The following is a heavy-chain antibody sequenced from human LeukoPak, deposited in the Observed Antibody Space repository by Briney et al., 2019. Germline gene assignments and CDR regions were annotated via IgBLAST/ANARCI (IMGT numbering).Heavy chain of an antibody. J-gene: IGHJ6*03. CDR1: GGSISSGSYY. CDR3: ARSVEGYCSGGSCYSYYYYMDV. Sequence: SETLSLTCTVSGGSISSGSYYWSWIRQPAGKGLEWIGYIYYSGSTNYNPSLKSRVTISVDTSKNQFSLKLSSVTAADTAVYYCARSVEGYCSGGSCYSYYYYMDVWGKGTTVTVSS. D-gene: IGHD2-15*01. CDR2: IYYSGST. V-gene: IGHV4-61*10.